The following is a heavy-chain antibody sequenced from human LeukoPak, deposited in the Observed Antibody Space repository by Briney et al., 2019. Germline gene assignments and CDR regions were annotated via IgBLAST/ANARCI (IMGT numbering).Heavy chain of an antibody. Sequence: PSETLSLTCTVSGGSISSSSYYWGWIRQPPGKGLEWIGEINHSGSTNNNPSLKSRVTISVDTSKNQFSLKLSSVTAADTAVYYCAREYYYDSSGYTFPFDYWGQGTLVTVSS. CDR2: INHSGST. V-gene: IGHV4-39*07. D-gene: IGHD3-22*01. CDR3: AREYYYDSSGYTFPFDY. CDR1: GGSISSSSYY. J-gene: IGHJ4*02.